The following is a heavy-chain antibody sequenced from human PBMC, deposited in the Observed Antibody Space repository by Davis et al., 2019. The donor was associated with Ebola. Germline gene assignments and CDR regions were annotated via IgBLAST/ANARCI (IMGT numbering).Heavy chain of an antibody. Sequence: AASVKVSCKSFGYTFTSYGITWERQAPGQGLEWMGWISAYNGKTNYAQNFQDRVTMTTDTSTTTAYLELRSLTSDDPAVYYCAGGRGWGGGGDSSVPWGQGTLVTVSS. V-gene: IGHV1-18*01. CDR2: ISAYNGKT. CDR1: GYTFTSYG. D-gene: IGHD3-10*01. J-gene: IGHJ5*02. CDR3: AGGRGWGGGGDSSVP.